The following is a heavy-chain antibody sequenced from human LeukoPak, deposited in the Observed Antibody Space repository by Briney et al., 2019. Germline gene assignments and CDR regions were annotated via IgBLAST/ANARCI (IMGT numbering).Heavy chain of an antibody. V-gene: IGHV4-59*01. CDR2: IYYSGST. Sequence: SETLSLTCTVSGGSTSSDYWNWIRQPPGKGLEWIGYIYYSGSTNYNPSLKSRVTISLDTSKNQFSLKLSSVTAADTAVYYSARGGGNSGDWFDPWGQGTLVTVSS. J-gene: IGHJ5*02. CDR3: ARGGGNSGDWFDP. CDR1: GGSTSSDY. D-gene: IGHD4-23*01.